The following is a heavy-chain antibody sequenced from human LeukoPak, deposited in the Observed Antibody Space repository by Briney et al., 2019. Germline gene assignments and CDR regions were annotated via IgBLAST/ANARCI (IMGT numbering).Heavy chain of an antibody. CDR3: AKDQPTVVTPVDRHFDY. Sequence: SGGSLRLSCAASGFTFSSYAMSWVRQAPGKGLEWVSVISGGGSARYYADSVKGRFTISRDNSKNTLYLQMNSLRAEDTAVYYCAKDQPTVVTPVDRHFDYWGQGTLVTVSS. CDR2: ISGGGSAR. CDR1: GFTFSSYA. D-gene: IGHD4-23*01. V-gene: IGHV3-23*01. J-gene: IGHJ4*02.